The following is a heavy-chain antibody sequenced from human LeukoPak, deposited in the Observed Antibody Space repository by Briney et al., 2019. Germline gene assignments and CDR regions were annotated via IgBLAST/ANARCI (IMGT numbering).Heavy chain of an antibody. CDR2: IYYSGST. CDR3: ARGHDYSFPDWFDP. CDR1: GGSISSYY. J-gene: IGHJ5*02. V-gene: IGHV4-59*12. Sequence: SETLSLTCTVSGGSISSYYWSWIRQPPGKGLEWIGYIYYSGSTNYNPSLKSRVTMSVDTSKNQFSLKLSSVTAADTAVYYCARGHDYSFPDWFDPWGQGTLVTVSS. D-gene: IGHD4-11*01.